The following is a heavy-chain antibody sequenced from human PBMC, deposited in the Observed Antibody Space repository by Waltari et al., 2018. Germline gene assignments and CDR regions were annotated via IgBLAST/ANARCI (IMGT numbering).Heavy chain of an antibody. Sequence: QLQLQASGPGLVKPSETLSLPCTVPGGSIRDRSHYWGWIRQPAGKGLEWSGSIYYTGSTSYNPSHKSRVTRSVDTSKNQFSLKLTSVTAGDTAGYYCTRYGVIGTKIFDSRGQGPLVNVSS. D-gene: IGHD2-21*01. J-gene: IGHJ4*02. CDR3: TRYGVIGTKIFDS. CDR1: GGSIRDRSHY. CDR2: IYYTGST. V-gene: IGHV4-39*01.